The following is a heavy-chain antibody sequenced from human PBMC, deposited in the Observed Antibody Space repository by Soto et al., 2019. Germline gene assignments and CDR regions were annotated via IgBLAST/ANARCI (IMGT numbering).Heavy chain of an antibody. D-gene: IGHD2-15*01. CDR2: IFHSGNA. CDR1: GGSIRNVY. J-gene: IGHJ4*01. Sequence: SETLSLTCTVSGGSIRNVYWSWIRQAPGKGLGWIGFIFHSGNAKYNPSLKSRVTISVDTSKNQFSLSLDSVTAADTAVYFCARAHAPTLPFDYWGQGTLVTVSS. CDR3: ARAHAPTLPFDY. V-gene: IGHV4-59*01.